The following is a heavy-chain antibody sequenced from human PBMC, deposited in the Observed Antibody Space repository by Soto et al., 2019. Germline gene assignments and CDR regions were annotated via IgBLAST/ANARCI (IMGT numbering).Heavy chain of an antibody. D-gene: IGHD6-13*01. J-gene: IGHJ4*02. CDR3: ARGYSTSSAAFDY. Sequence: QVQLVESGGGVVQPGRSLRLSCAASGFTFSSYAMHWVRQAPGKGLEWVTVISYDASNKYYADSVKGRFTISRDNSKNTLYLQKNSLRAEDTAVYFCARGYSTSSAAFDYWGQGTLVTVSS. V-gene: IGHV3-30-3*01. CDR2: ISYDASNK. CDR1: GFTFSSYA.